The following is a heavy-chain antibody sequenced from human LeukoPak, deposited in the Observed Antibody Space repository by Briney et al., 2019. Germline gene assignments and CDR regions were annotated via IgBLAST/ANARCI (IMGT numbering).Heavy chain of an antibody. CDR1: GYTLTGYY. CDR3: ARDRYSDTSGPDY. D-gene: IGHD3-22*01. CDR2: INPNSGDT. V-gene: IGHV1-2*02. J-gene: IGHJ4*02. Sequence: GASVKVSCKASGYTLTGYYMHWVRQAPGQGLEWMGWINPNSGDTNSAQKFQGRVTMTTDTSISTAFMELSRLRSDDTAVYYCARDRYSDTSGPDYWGQGTLVTVSS.